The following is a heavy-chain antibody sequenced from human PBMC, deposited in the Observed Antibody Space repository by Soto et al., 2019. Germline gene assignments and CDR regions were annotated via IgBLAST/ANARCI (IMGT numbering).Heavy chain of an antibody. J-gene: IGHJ6*03. Sequence: QVQLQESGPGLVKPSETLSLTCTVSGDSITNYYWSWIRQPPGRGLEWIGYISSSGTTSYNPSPGSRLTMFVDTSRNQFSLQLASVTAADTAVYYCAGRGHTMVRGAPPYYMDVWGKGTAVTVSS. CDR3: AGRGHTMVRGAPPYYMDV. CDR1: GDSITNYY. D-gene: IGHD3-10*01. CDR2: ISSSGTT. V-gene: IGHV4-4*08.